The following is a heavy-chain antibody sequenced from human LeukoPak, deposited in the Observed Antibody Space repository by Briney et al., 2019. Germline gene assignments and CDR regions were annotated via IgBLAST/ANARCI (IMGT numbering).Heavy chain of an antibody. CDR2: ISWNSGSI. D-gene: IGHD4-17*01. CDR3: AKDSAATVVTPEDY. J-gene: IGHJ4*02. V-gene: IGHV3-9*01. CDR1: GFTFDDYA. Sequence: PGGSLRLSCAASGFTFDDYAMHWVRQAPGKGLEWVSGISWNSGSIGYADSVKGRFTISRDNAKNSLYLQMNSPRAEDTALYYCAKDSAATVVTPEDYWGQGTLVTVSS.